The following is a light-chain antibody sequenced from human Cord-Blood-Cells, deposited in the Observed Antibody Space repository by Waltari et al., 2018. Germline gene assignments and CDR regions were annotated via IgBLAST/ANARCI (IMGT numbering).Light chain of an antibody. J-gene: IGKJ4*01. CDR3: QQYYSTPPLT. CDR1: QSVLYSSNNNNN. V-gene: IGKV4-1*01. Sequence: DTVMTQSLDSLAVCLSERATIYCKSSQSVLYSSNNNNNLAWYQQQPGQPPTLLIYWASTRESGVPDRCSSSGSGTDFSLSTSSLQAEDVAVYYCQQYYSTPPLTFGGGTKVEIK. CDR2: WAS.